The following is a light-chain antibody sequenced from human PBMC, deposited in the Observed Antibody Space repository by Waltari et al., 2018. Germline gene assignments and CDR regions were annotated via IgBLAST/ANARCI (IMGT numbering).Light chain of an antibody. CDR3: QVFDSPTDHQV. CDR2: HDT. J-gene: IGLJ3*02. V-gene: IGLV3-21*02. CDR1: NIGSKS. Sequence: SYELTQPPSVSVAPGQTARISCEGNNIGSKSTQWYQQKPGQAPVQVVFHDTERPSGIPERFSGSKSWNTATLTITRIEAGDEADYYCQVFDSPTDHQVFGGGTKVTVL.